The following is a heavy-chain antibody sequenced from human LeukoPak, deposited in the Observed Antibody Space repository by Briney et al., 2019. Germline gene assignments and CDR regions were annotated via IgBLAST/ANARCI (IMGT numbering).Heavy chain of an antibody. CDR3: ASLTVTKGFDY. J-gene: IGHJ4*02. V-gene: IGHV5-51*01. CDR1: GYSSTTYW. D-gene: IGHD4-11*01. Sequence: HGESLKISCKGSGYSSTTYWVGWVRQMPGKGLEWMGIIYPGDSDTRYSPSFQGQVTISADKSISTAYLQWSSLKASDTAMYYCASLTVTKGFDYWGQGTLVTVSS. CDR2: IYPGDSDT.